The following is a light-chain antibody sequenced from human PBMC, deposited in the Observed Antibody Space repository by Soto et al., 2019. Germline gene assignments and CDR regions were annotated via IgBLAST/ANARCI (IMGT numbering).Light chain of an antibody. J-gene: IGKJ2*01. CDR1: QSLLHSNGYSY. CDR2: LGS. CDR3: MQTLQTPYT. V-gene: IGKV2-28*01. Sequence: DIVMTQSPLSLPVIPGEPASISCNSIQSLLHSNGYSYLDWYLQKPGQSPQVLMYLGSNRASGVPDRFSGSGSGTDFTLKISRVEVEDVGIYYCMQTLQTPYTFGQGTKVDIK.